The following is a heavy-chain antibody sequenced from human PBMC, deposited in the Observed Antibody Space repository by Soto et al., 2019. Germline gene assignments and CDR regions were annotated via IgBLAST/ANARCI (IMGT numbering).Heavy chain of an antibody. J-gene: IGHJ6*02. CDR2: ISGSGGST. CDR3: AKDGRTTVTELNYYYYYGMDV. Sequence: GGSLRLSCAASGFTFSSYAMSWVRQAPGKGLEWVSAISGSGGSTYYADSVKGRFTISRDNSKNTLYLQMNSLRAEDTAVYYCAKDGRTTVTELNYYYYYGMDVWGQGTTGTVSS. D-gene: IGHD4-4*01. CDR1: GFTFSSYA. V-gene: IGHV3-23*01.